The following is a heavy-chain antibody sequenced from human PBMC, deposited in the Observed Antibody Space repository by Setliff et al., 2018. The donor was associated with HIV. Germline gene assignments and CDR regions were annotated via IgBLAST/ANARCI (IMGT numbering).Heavy chain of an antibody. CDR1: GFTFSNYC. CDR2: ISSSSTI. D-gene: IGHD3-16*01. Sequence: GGSLRLSCAGSGFTFSNYCMNWVRQAPGKGLEWVSYISSSSTIYYADSVKGRFTISRDNAKNSLFLQMNSLRAEDTAVYYCARTPRYYDYAWGSYGAPLYYFDYWGQGTLVTVSS. V-gene: IGHV3-48*01. CDR3: ARTPRYYDYAWGSYGAPLYYFDY. J-gene: IGHJ4*02.